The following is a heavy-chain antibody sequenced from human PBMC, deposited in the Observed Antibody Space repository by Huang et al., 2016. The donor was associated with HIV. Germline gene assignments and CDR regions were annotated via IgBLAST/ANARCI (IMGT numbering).Heavy chain of an antibody. Sequence: QVHLVQSGAEVKKPGASVKVSCKASGYTFTHYDINWVRQAPGRGLEGMGWMNPNTGNTGFAQSFQGRVTKTRKTSITTAYMELTSLTSEDTAVDYCARSAYGDLDYWGLGTLVIVSS. D-gene: IGHD4-17*01. CDR3: ARSAYGDLDY. V-gene: IGHV1-8*02. CDR2: MNPNTGNT. J-gene: IGHJ4*02. CDR1: GYTFTHYD.